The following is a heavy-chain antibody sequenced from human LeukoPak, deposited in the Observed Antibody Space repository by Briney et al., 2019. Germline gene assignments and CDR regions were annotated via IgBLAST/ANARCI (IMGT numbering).Heavy chain of an antibody. Sequence: GASVKVSCKVSGYTLTELSMHWVRQAPGKGLEWMGGFDPEDGETIYAQKFQGRVTMTEDTSTDTAYMELSSLRSEDTAVYYCATGGPYCSSTSCPADHWGQGTLVTVSS. J-gene: IGHJ4*02. CDR2: FDPEDGET. CDR1: GYTLTELS. D-gene: IGHD2-2*01. V-gene: IGHV1-24*01. CDR3: ATGGPYCSSTSCPADH.